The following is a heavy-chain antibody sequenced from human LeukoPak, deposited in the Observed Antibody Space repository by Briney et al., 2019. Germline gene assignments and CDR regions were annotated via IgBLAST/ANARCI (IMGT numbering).Heavy chain of an antibody. CDR1: GFTVITDD. J-gene: IGHJ4*02. CDR2: LYSDGNT. V-gene: IGHV3-53*01. Sequence: GGSLRLSCAASGFTVITDDMTWVRQAPGKGLEWVSVLYSDGNTKYADSEQGRFTISRDNSKNTLYLEMNSLSPDDTAVYYCARGVEPLAANTLAYWGQGTLVTVSS. CDR3: ARGVEPLAANTLAY. D-gene: IGHD1-14*01.